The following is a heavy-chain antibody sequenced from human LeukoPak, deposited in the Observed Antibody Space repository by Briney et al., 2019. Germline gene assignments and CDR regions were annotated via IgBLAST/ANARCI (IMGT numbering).Heavy chain of an antibody. J-gene: IGHJ5*02. CDR1: GGSISSYY. Sequence: SETLSLTCTISGGSISSYYWSWIRQPPARGLEWIGYIYYTGSTNYNPSLKSRVTISLDTSKNQFSLKLSSVTAADTAVYYCARVDQSGYDTRGWFDPWGQGTLVTVSS. D-gene: IGHD5-12*01. CDR3: ARVDQSGYDTRGWFDP. CDR2: IYYTGST. V-gene: IGHV4-59*01.